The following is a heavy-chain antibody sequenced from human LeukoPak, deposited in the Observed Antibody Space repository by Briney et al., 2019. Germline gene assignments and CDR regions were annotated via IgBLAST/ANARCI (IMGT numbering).Heavy chain of an antibody. CDR2: IYTSGST. J-gene: IGHJ4*02. D-gene: IGHD3-10*01. V-gene: IGHV4-4*09. CDR1: GGSINSYY. Sequence: SETLSLTCTVSGGSINSYYWSWIRQPPGKGLEWIGYIYTSGSTNYNPSLKSRVTISVDTSKNQFSLKLSSVTAADTAVYYCARHKYYGSGSPFDYWGQGTLVTVSS. CDR3: ARHKYYGSGSPFDY.